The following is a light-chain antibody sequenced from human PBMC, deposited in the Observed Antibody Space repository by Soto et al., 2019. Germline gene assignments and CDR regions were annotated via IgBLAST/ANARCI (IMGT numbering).Light chain of an antibody. CDR3: SSYAGSNMGV. CDR1: SSDVGGYNC. J-gene: IGLJ2*01. CDR2: EVS. V-gene: IGLV2-8*01. Sequence: QSVLTQPPSASGSPGQSVTISCTGTSSDVGGYNCVSWYQQHPGKAPKLMIYEVSKRPSGVPDRFSGSKSGNTASLTVSGLQAEDEADYYCSSYAGSNMGVFGGGTKLTVL.